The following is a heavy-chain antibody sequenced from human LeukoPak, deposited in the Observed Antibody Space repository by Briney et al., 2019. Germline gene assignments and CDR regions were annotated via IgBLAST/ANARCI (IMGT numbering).Heavy chain of an antibody. Sequence: AGGSLRLSCAASGFTFSSYGMHWVRQAPGKGLEWVAVISYDGSNKYYADSEKGRFTISRDNSKDTLYLQMNSLRVEDTAVYYCARDVAQGGSSYFDYWGQGTLVTVSS. D-gene: IGHD2-21*01. V-gene: IGHV3-30*03. CDR2: ISYDGSNK. CDR3: ARDVAQGGSSYFDY. CDR1: GFTFSSYG. J-gene: IGHJ4*02.